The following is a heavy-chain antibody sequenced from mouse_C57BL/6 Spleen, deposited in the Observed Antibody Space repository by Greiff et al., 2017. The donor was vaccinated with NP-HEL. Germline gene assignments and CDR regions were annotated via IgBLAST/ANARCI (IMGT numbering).Heavy chain of an antibody. V-gene: IGHV5-17*01. CDR2: ISSGSSTI. CDR3: ARNYYGSSYRGYFDY. Sequence: EVKLVESGGGLVKPGGSLKLSCAASGFTFSDYGMHWVRQAPEKGLEWVAYISSGSSTIYYADTVKGRFTISRDNAKNTLFLQMTSLRSEDTAMYYCARNYYGSSYRGYFDYWGQSTTLTVSS. D-gene: IGHD1-1*01. CDR1: GFTFSDYG. J-gene: IGHJ2*01.